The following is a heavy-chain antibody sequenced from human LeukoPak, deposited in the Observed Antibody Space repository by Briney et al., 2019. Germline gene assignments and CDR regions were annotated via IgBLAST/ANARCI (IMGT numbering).Heavy chain of an antibody. V-gene: IGHV4-38-2*02. D-gene: IGHD4-17*01. CDR2: IYHSGST. J-gene: IGHJ4*02. Sequence: PSETLSLTCTVSGYSISSGYYWGWIRQPPGKGLEWIGSIYHSGSTYYNPSLKSRVTISVDTSKNQFSLKLSSVTAAGTAVYYCARGYGDGAFDYWGQGTLVTVSS. CDR3: ARGYGDGAFDY. CDR1: GYSISSGYY.